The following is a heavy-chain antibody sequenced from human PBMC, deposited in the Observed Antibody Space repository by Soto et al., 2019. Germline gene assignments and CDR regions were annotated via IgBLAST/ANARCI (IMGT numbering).Heavy chain of an antibody. CDR1: GFTFSSYW. V-gene: IGHV3-7*03. Sequence: PGGCLRLSCAAAGFTFSSYWMSWVRQAPGKGLEWVANMRQDGSEKYYVDSVKGRFTISRDNAKNSLYLQMNRLRAEDTAVYHCTRGLGSLDPFDAWGPGTRVTVSS. J-gene: IGHJ3*01. CDR3: TRGLGSLDPFDA. CDR2: MRQDGSEK. D-gene: IGHD3-16*01.